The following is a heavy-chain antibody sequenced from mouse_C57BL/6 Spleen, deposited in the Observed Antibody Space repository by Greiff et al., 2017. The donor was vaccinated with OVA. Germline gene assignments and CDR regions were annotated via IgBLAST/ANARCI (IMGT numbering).Heavy chain of an antibody. CDR2: INPSTGGT. Sequence: EVQLQQSGPELVKPGASVKISCKASGYSFTGYYMHWVKQSSEKSLEWIGEINPSTGGTSYNQKFKGKATLTVDKSSSTAYMQLKSLTSEDSAVYYCARLEGLSYGYDGVDYWGQGTTLTVSS. D-gene: IGHD2-2*01. CDR3: ARLEGLSYGYDGVDY. J-gene: IGHJ2*01. CDR1: GYSFTGYY. V-gene: IGHV1-43*01.